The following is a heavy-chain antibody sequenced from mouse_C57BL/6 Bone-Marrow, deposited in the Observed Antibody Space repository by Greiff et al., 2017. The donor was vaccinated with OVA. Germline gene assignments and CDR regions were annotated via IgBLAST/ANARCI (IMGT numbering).Heavy chain of an antibody. V-gene: IGHV1-50*01. CDR2: IDPSDSYT. CDR3: ARDYYGSSYWFAY. Sequence: VKLMESGAELVKPGASVKLSCKASGYTFTSYWMQWVKQRPGQGLEWIGEIDPSDSYTNYNQKFKGKATLTVDTSSSTAYMQLSSLTSEDSAVYYCARDYYGSSYWFAYWGQGTLVTVSA. D-gene: IGHD1-1*01. CDR1: GYTFTSYW. J-gene: IGHJ3*01.